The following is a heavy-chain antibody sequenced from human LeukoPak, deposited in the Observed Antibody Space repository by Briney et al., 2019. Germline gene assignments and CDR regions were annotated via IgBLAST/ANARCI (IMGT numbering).Heavy chain of an antibody. J-gene: IGHJ4*02. Sequence: PGGSLRLSCAASGFTFSSYAMHWVRQAPGKGLEYVSTISSNGGSTDYANSVKGRFTISRDNSKNTLYLQMGSLRAEDMAVYYCARGYCSSTGCWGYFDYWGQGTLVTVSS. CDR2: ISSNGGST. D-gene: IGHD2-2*01. CDR3: ARGYCSSTGCWGYFDY. CDR1: GFTFSSYA. V-gene: IGHV3-64*01.